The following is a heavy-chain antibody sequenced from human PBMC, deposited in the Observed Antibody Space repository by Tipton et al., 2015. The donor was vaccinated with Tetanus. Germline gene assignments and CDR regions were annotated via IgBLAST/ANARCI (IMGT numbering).Heavy chain of an antibody. Sequence: TLSLTCRVSGGSIIVSNFYWGWIRQPPGKGLEWFGTIHYTGSTYLNPSLKSRATISVDTSKNQFSLNLTSVTAADTAFYYCARQSCSGGSCRFDPWGQGTLVPVSS. CDR1: GGSIIVSNFY. CDR3: ARQSCSGGSCRFDP. CDR2: IHYTGST. J-gene: IGHJ5*02. V-gene: IGHV4-39*01. D-gene: IGHD2-15*01.